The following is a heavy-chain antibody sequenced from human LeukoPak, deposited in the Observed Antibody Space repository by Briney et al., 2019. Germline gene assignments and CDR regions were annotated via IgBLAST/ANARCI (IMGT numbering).Heavy chain of an antibody. J-gene: IGHJ5*02. CDR3: ARNNVFDP. CDR2: ISSSGSTI. V-gene: IGHV3-48*03. CDR1: GFTFSSYE. Sequence: GGSLRLSCAAPGFTFSSYEMNWVRQPPGEGLEWVSYISSSGSTIYYADSVKGRFTISRDNAKNSLYLQMNSLRAEDTAVYYCARNNVFDPWGQGTLVTVSS.